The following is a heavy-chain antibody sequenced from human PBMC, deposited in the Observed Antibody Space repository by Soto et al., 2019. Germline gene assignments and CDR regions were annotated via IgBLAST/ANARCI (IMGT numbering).Heavy chain of an antibody. J-gene: IGHJ4*02. V-gene: IGHV4-31*03. CDR1: GGSISSGGYY. CDR2: IYYSGST. CDR3: AREREASTLLWFGNHRTSEYYFDY. Sequence: QVQLQESGPGLVKPSQTLSLTCTVSGGSISSGGYYWSWIRQHPGKGLEWIGYIYYSGSTYYNPSLKSRVTISVDTSKNQFSLKLSSVTAADTAVYYCAREREASTLLWFGNHRTSEYYFDYWGQGTLVTVSS. D-gene: IGHD3-10*01.